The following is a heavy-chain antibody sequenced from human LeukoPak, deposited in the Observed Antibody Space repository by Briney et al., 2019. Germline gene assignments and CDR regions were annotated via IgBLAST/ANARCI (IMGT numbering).Heavy chain of an antibody. CDR2: IKEDGSEK. CDR1: GFAFSTYW. CDR3: VREYFYNSSGHGSFRY. V-gene: IGHV3-7*01. D-gene: IGHD3-22*01. J-gene: IGHJ4*02. Sequence: GGSLRLSCAASGFAFSTYWMTWVRQAPGKGLEWVANIKEDGSEKYYVDSVRGRFTISRDNAKNSLYLQMNSPRAEDTAVYYCVREYFYNSSGHGSFRYWGQGTLVTVSS.